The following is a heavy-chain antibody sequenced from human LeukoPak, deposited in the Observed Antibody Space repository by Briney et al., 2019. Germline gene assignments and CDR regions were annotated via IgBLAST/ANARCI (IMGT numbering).Heavy chain of an antibody. V-gene: IGHV1-69*13. CDR1: GGTFSSYA. D-gene: IGHD2-15*01. J-gene: IGHJ4*02. Sequence: ASVKASCKASGGTFSSYAISWVRQAPGRGLEWMGGIIPIFGTANYAQKFQGRVTITADESTSTAYMELSSLRSEDTAVYYCARDLCSGGSCYSFDYWGQGTLVTVSS. CDR3: ARDLCSGGSCYSFDY. CDR2: IIPIFGTA.